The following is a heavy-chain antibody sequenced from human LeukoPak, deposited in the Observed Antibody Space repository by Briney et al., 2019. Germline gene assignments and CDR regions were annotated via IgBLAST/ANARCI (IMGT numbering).Heavy chain of an antibody. D-gene: IGHD1-26*01. Sequence: GGSLRLSCAASGFTFSTYSMNWVRQAPGKGLEWVSSISTNSSYVYYADSVKGRFTISRDNSKNTLYLQMNSLRAEDTAVYYCAKDFLGIVGATRAYWGQGTLVTVSS. CDR3: AKDFLGIVGATRAY. CDR1: GFTFSTYS. CDR2: ISTNSSYV. J-gene: IGHJ4*02. V-gene: IGHV3-21*04.